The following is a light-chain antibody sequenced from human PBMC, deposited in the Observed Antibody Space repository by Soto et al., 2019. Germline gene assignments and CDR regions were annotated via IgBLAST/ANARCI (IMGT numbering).Light chain of an antibody. Sequence: EIVMTQSPATLSVSPGERATLSCRASESISSNLAWYQQKPRQAPRLLIYGASTRATDVPARFSGSGSGTEFTLTISSLQSEDVAVYYCQQYNNWPAFGQGTQVEIK. CDR2: GAS. CDR3: QQYNNWPA. CDR1: ESISSN. V-gene: IGKV3-15*01. J-gene: IGKJ1*01.